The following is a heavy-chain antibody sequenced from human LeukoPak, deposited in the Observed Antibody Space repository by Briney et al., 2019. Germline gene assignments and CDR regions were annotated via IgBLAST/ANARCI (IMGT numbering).Heavy chain of an antibody. CDR1: GGTFSSYA. J-gene: IGHJ4*02. CDR2: IIPIFGTA. CDR3: ARGAGYSSSWYVYYFDY. V-gene: IGHV1-69*13. Sequence: LVKVSCKASGGTFSSYAISWVRQAPGQGLEWMGGIIPIFGTANYAQKFQGRVTITADESTSTAYMELSSLRSEDTAVYYCARGAGYSSSWYVYYFDYWGQGTLVTFSS. D-gene: IGHD6-13*01.